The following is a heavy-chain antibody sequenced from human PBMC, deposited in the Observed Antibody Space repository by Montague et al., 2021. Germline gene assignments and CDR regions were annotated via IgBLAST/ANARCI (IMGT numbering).Heavy chain of an antibody. CDR2: IYQIGSE. J-gene: IGHJ6*04. V-gene: IGHV4-34*01. D-gene: IGHD1-26*01. CDR1: GVSFSGYW. CDR3: AGHKTGERGFDV. Sequence: SETLSLTCAVYGVSFSGYWCSWIRQPPGRWLGRIGEIYQIGSEHYNPSLESRVTLSEDTSNNQFSLTLNPVTAADTAEYYCAGHKTGERGFDVWGKGTTVTVSS.